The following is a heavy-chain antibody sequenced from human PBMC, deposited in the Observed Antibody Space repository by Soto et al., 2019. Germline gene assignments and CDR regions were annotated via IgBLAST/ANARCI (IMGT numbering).Heavy chain of an antibody. D-gene: IGHD3-22*01. V-gene: IGHV5-10-1*01. CDR3: ARHGRRITMIVVVRAEAYDI. CDR1: GYSFTSYW. CDR2: IDPSDSYT. J-gene: IGHJ3*02. Sequence: GESLKISCKGSGYSFTSYWISWVRQMPGKGLERMGRIDPSDSYTNYSPSFQGHVTLSADKSISTAYLQWSSLKASDTAMYYCARHGRRITMIVVVRAEAYDIWGQGRMVTISS.